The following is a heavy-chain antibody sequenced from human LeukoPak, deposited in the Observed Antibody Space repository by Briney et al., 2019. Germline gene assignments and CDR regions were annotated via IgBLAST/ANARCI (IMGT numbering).Heavy chain of an antibody. D-gene: IGHD6-19*01. V-gene: IGHV3-7*01. Sequence: GGSLRLSCAASGFTFSSYWMTWVRQAPGKGLEWVANIKQDGSEKYYVDSVKGRFTISRDNAKNSLYLQMNSLRAEDTAVYYCARERSWSVAAQFDYWGQGTLVTVSS. CDR3: ARERSWSVAAQFDY. CDR2: IKQDGSEK. J-gene: IGHJ4*02. CDR1: GFTFSSYW.